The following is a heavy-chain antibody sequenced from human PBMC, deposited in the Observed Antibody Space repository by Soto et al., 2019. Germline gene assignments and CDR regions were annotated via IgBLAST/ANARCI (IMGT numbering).Heavy chain of an antibody. CDR3: ARDKITGLFDY. D-gene: IGHD2-8*02. CDR2: INHSGSS. V-gene: IGHV4-34*01. Sequence: QVQLQQWGAGLLKPSETLSLTCAVYGGSFSGYDWTWIRQPPGTGLEWIGEINHSGSSNYNPSLKSRVTISVDTSKNQFSLKLTSVTAADTAVYYCARDKITGLFDYWGQGTLVPVSS. J-gene: IGHJ4*02. CDR1: GGSFSGYD.